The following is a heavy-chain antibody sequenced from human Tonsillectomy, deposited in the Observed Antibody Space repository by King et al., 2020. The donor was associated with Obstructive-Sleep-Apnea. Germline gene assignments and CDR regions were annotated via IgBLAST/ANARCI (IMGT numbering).Heavy chain of an antibody. CDR1: GYTFTDYY. CDR2: INPNSGGT. D-gene: IGHD4-17*01. CDR3: ARSDTKSHDYGDYIY. Sequence: QLVQSGAEVKKPGASVKVSCKASGYTFTDYYVHWVRQAPGQGLEWMGWINPNSGGTDYAQKLQGWLTMTRDTSINTAYMELSSLRFDDTAVYFCARSDTKSHDYGDYIYWGQGTLVTVPS. V-gene: IGHV1-2*04. J-gene: IGHJ4*02.